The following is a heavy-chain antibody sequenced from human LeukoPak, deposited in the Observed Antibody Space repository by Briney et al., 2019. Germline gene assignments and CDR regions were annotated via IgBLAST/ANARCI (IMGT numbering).Heavy chain of an antibody. Sequence: GGSLRLSCAASGFTFSSYSMNWVRQAPGKGLEWVSSISSSSSSFIYYADSVKGRFTISRDNAKNSLYLQTNSLRADDTAVYYWARDKRGATVVTLYSYYYMDVWGKGTTVTISS. CDR1: GFTFSSYS. V-gene: IGHV3-21*01. D-gene: IGHD4-23*01. CDR3: ARDKRGATVVTLYSYYYMDV. J-gene: IGHJ6*03. CDR2: ISSSSSSFI.